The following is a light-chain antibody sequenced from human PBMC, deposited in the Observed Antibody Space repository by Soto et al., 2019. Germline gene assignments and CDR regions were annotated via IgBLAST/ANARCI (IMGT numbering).Light chain of an antibody. CDR2: KDN. CDR3: QSYDDNNVL. J-gene: IGLJ2*01. V-gene: IGLV6-57*04. CDR1: XXSIASTH. Sequence: NFMLTXPHXXXXXXGKTVTISCTRXXXSIASTHVQWYQQRPGSAPTTVIYKDNQRPSGVPDRFSGSIDSSSNSASLTISGLKTEDEADYYCQSYDDNNVLFGGRTKLTVL.